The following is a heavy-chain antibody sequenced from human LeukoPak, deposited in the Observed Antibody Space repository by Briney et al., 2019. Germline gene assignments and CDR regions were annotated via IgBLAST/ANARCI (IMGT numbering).Heavy chain of an antibody. CDR2: IYYSGST. D-gene: IGHD3-10*01. Sequence: SETLSLTCTVSGGSISSYYWSWIRQPPGKGLEWIGYIYYSGSTKYNPSLKSRVTISEDMSKNQFSLKLSSVTAADTAVYYCARDSGTAGEVKFDPWGQGTLVTVSS. CDR1: GGSISSYY. J-gene: IGHJ5*02. V-gene: IGHV4-59*12. CDR3: ARDSGTAGEVKFDP.